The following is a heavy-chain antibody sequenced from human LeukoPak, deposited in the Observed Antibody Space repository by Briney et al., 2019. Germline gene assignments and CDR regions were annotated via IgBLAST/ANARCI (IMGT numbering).Heavy chain of an antibody. CDR2: IYYSGST. V-gene: IGHV4-59*01. J-gene: IGHJ3*02. CDR3: ARDKGTTVTRGAFDI. Sequence: SETLSLTCTVSGGSISSYYWNWIRQPPGKGLEWIGYIYYSGSTSYNPSLKSRVTVSLDTSKNQFSLRLSSVTAADTAVYYCARDKGTTVTRGAFDIWGQGTMVTVSS. CDR1: GGSISSYY. D-gene: IGHD4-17*01.